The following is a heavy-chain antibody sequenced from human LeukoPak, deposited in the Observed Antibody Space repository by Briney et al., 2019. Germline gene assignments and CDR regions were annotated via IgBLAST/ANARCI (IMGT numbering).Heavy chain of an antibody. V-gene: IGHV1-69*13. D-gene: IGHD3-22*01. CDR1: GGTLSSYA. CDR3: ARDSFHYDSSGSSQPHYYYYYMDV. J-gene: IGHJ6*03. Sequence: SVKVSCKASGGTLSSYAISWVRQAPGQGLEWMGGIIPIFGTANYAQKFQGRVTITADESTSTAYMELSSLRSEDTAVYYCARDSFHYDSSGSSQPHYYYYYMDVWGKGTTVTISS. CDR2: IIPIFGTA.